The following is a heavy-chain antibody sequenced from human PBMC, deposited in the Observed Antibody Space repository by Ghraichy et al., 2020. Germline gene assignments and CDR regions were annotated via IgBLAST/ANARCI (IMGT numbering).Heavy chain of an antibody. J-gene: IGHJ4*02. Sequence: SETLSLTCTVSGGSISSSSYYWGWIRQPPGKGLEWIGSIYYSGSTYYNPSLKSRVTISVDTSKNQFSLKLSSVTAEDTAVYYCARDIGGHDYWGQGTLVTVSS. CDR1: GGSISSSSYY. D-gene: IGHD2-15*01. V-gene: IGHV4-39*02. CDR2: IYYSGST. CDR3: ARDIGGHDY.